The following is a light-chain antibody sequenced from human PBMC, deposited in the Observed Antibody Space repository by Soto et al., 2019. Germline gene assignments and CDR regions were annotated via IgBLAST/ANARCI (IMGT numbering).Light chain of an antibody. CDR1: SGHSSYA. Sequence: QLVLTQSPSASASLGASVKLTCTLSSGHSSYAIAWHQQQPEKGPRYLMKLNSDGSHSKGDGIPDRFSGSSSGAERYLTIASRQSEDEADYYWQTWGTGIVVFGGGTKLTVL. CDR3: QTWGTGIVV. V-gene: IGLV4-69*01. J-gene: IGLJ2*01. CDR2: LNSDGSH.